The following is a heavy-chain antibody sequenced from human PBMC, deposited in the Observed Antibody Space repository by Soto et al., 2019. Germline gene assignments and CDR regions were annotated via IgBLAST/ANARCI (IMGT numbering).Heavy chain of an antibody. CDR3: ANAYCTNGVCHPEYVQH. CDR2: ISGSGGST. CDR1: GFTFRSYA. Sequence: GGSLRLSCAASGFTFRSYAMSWVRQAPGKGLDWVSAISGSGGSTYYADSVKGRCTISRDNSKTTLYLHMNSLRAEDTAVYYCANAYCTNGVCHPEYVQHWGQGTLVTVSS. J-gene: IGHJ1*01. V-gene: IGHV3-23*01. D-gene: IGHD2-8*01.